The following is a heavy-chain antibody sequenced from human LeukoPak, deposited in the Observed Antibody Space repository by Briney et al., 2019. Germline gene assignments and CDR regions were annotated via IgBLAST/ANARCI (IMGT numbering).Heavy chain of an antibody. CDR3: VREARESGGFDY. V-gene: IGHV3-74*01. J-gene: IGHJ4*02. Sequence: SGGSLRLSCEASGLTFSSHWMHWIRQVPGKGLVWVSRINSDGSSTDYADSVKGRFTISRDNAKNTMYLQMNSLRAEDTAVYYCVREARESGGFDYWGQGTLVTVSS. D-gene: IGHD5-24*01. CDR1: GLTFSSHW. CDR2: INSDGSST.